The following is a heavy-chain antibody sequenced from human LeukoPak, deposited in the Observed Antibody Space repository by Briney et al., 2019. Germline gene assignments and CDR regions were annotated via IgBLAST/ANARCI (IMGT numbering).Heavy chain of an antibody. CDR1: GGSISSYY. CDR3: ARQRFLEWYFDY. D-gene: IGHD3-3*01. Sequence: PSDTLSLTCTVSGGSISSYYMSWIRQPPGKGLEWIGYIYYSGSTNYNPSLKSRVNISVDTSKNQFSLKLSSVTAADTAVYYCARQRFLEWYFDYWGQGTLVSVSS. J-gene: IGHJ4*02. V-gene: IGHV4-59*08. CDR2: IYYSGST.